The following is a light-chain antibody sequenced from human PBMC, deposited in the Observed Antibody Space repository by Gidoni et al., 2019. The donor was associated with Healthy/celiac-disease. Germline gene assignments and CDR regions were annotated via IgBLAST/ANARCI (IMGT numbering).Light chain of an antibody. CDR2: AAY. V-gene: IGKV1-39*01. Sequence: DIQMTQSPASLSAYVGDRVTITCRASPSISSYSDLYQQKPGKAPKLLIYAAYILQSGVTSSFSGSGSGTQFTLTICTLQPEKFATYYSQQSYRTPYTFGQGTKVEIK. J-gene: IGKJ2*01. CDR3: QQSYRTPYT. CDR1: PSISSY.